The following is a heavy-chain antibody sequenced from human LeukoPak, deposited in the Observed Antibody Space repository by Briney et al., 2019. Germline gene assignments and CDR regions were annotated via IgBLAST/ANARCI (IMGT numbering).Heavy chain of an antibody. CDR2: ISSRATYI. CDR3: ARAGNCGGDCYSGDAFDI. J-gene: IGHJ3*02. V-gene: IGHV3-21*01. Sequence: GGSLRLSCAASGFTFSSYSMNWVRQAPGKGREWVSSISSRATYIYYEDSVKGRFTISRDSATTAMSLQMNSLRAEAPAVYFCARAGNCGGDCYSGDAFDIWGQGTMVTVSS. D-gene: IGHD2-21*02. CDR1: GFTFSSYS.